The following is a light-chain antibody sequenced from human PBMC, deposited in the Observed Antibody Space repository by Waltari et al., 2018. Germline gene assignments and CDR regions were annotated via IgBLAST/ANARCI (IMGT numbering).Light chain of an antibody. Sequence: DIQMTQSPSSLSASVGDRVTITCRASQGVTNYLAWYQHKPGKVPKLLIYAASTLQSGVPSRFSGSRSGTDFTLTISSLPPGDVATDYCQKYDSAPRTFGQGTKVEIK. V-gene: IGKV1-27*01. CDR2: AAS. CDR3: QKYDSAPRT. J-gene: IGKJ1*01. CDR1: QGVTNY.